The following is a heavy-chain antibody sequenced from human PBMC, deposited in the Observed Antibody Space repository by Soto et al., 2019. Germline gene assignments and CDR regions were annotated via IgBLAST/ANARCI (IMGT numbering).Heavy chain of an antibody. D-gene: IGHD2-15*01. Sequence: EVQLVESGGGLIQPGGSLRLSCAASGFTVSSKYMSWVRQAPGKGLEWVSLIYSGGSTHYADSVKGRFTISRDNSKNTLYLQMNSLRAEDTAGYYCARGRFPGVVDVWGQGTTVTVSS. CDR2: IYSGGST. V-gene: IGHV3-53*01. J-gene: IGHJ6*02. CDR3: ARGRFPGVVDV. CDR1: GFTVSSKY.